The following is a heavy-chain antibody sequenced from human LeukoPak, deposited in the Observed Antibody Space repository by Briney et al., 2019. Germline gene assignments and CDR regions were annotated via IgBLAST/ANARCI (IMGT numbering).Heavy chain of an antibody. Sequence: ASVKVSCKASGYTFTGYYMHWVRQAPGQGLEWMGWISAYNGNTNYAQKLQGRVTMTTGTSTSTAYMELRSLRSDDTAVYYCARVVSHGYSDYWGQGTLVTVSS. CDR1: GYTFTGYY. CDR2: ISAYNGNT. V-gene: IGHV1-18*04. J-gene: IGHJ4*02. D-gene: IGHD4-17*01. CDR3: ARVVSHGYSDY.